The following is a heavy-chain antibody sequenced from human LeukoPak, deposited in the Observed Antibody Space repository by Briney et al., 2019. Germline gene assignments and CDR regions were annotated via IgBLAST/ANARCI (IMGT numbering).Heavy chain of an antibody. J-gene: IGHJ3*02. D-gene: IGHD6-6*01. CDR2: IWYGGSNK. CDR1: GFTFSNYG. CDR3: AKESTAIAGQLVPDAFDI. Sequence: GGSLRLSCAASGFTFSNYGMHWVRQAPGKGLEWVAVIWYGGSNKYYADSVKGRFTISRDNSKNTLYLQMNSLRAEDTAVYYCAKESTAIAGQLVPDAFDIWGQGTMVTVSS. V-gene: IGHV3-30*02.